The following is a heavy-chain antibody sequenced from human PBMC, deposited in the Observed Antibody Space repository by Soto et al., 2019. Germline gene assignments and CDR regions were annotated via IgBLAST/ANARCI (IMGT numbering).Heavy chain of an antibody. CDR1: GFSLSTSGVG. CDR3: AHRLAAAAAWRYFDY. V-gene: IGHV2-5*01. CDR2: IYWNDDK. D-gene: IGHD6-13*01. Sequence: SGPTLVNPTQTLTLTCTFSGFSLSTSGVGVGWIRQPPGKALEWLALIYWNDDKRYSPSLKSRLTITKDTSKNQVVLTMTNMDPVDTATYYCAHRLAAAAAWRYFDYWGQGTLVTVSS. J-gene: IGHJ4*02.